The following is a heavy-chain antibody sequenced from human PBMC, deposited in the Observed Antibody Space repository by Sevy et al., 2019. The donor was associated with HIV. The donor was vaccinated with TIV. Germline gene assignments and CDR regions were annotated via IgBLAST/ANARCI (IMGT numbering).Heavy chain of an antibody. Sequence: GGSLRLSCTASGFTFTDYVMNWVRQAPGRGLVWVSRIHSDGISTSYADSVKGRFTISRDNAKNTLYLQMNSLRAEDTAVYYCARAPYSSIYYTYWGQGTLVTVSS. D-gene: IGHD3-22*01. CDR3: ARAPYSSIYYTY. CDR1: GFTFTDYV. CDR2: IHSDGIST. J-gene: IGHJ4*02. V-gene: IGHV3-74*01.